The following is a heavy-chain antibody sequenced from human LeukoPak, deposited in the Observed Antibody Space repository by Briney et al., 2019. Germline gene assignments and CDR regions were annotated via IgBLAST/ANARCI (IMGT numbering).Heavy chain of an antibody. Sequence: ASVNVSCKASGYTFTIYYMHWVRQAPGQGLEWMGRINPSGGSTTYAQKLQGRVTMTSDTSTSTAYMELSSLRSEDTAVYYCARSAGGAFDIWGQGTMVTVSS. CDR1: GYTFTIYY. D-gene: IGHD3-16*01. CDR2: INPSGGST. CDR3: ARSAGGAFDI. J-gene: IGHJ3*02. V-gene: IGHV1-46*01.